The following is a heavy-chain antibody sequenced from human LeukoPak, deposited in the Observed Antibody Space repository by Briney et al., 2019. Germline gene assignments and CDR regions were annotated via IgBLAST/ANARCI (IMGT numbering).Heavy chain of an antibody. D-gene: IGHD3-10*01. J-gene: IGHJ4*02. Sequence: SETLSLTCTVSGGSISSYFWSWFRQPPGKGLEWIGYISYSGSTNYNPSLKSRITISLDTSKNQFSLKLSSVTAADTAVYYCARHLRGVFIDYWGQGALVTVSS. CDR2: ISYSGST. V-gene: IGHV4-59*08. CDR3: ARHLRGVFIDY. CDR1: GGSISSYF.